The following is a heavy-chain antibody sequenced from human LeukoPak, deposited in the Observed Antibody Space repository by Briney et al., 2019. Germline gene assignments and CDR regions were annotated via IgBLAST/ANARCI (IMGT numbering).Heavy chain of an antibody. V-gene: IGHV4-34*01. CDR2: INHSGST. D-gene: IGHD3-22*01. CDR1: GESFSGFY. J-gene: IGHJ4*02. Sequence: SETLSLTCAVYGESFSGFYWTWIRQPPGKGLEWIGEINHSGSTNYNPSLKSRVTISVDTSKNQFSLKLSSVTAADTAVYYCARAILDSSGYYFHIRPHYFDYWGQGTLVTVSS. CDR3: ARAILDSSGYYFHIRPHYFDY.